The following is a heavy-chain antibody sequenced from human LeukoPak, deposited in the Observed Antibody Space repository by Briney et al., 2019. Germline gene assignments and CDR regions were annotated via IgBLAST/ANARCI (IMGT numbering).Heavy chain of an antibody. Sequence: PSETPSLTCTVSGGSISSYYWSWIRQPAGKGLEWIGRIYTSGSTNYNPSLKSRVTMSVDTSKNQFSLKLSSVTAADTAVYYCARGVLRYFARWFDPWGQGTLVTVSS. CDR1: GGSISSYY. D-gene: IGHD3-9*01. V-gene: IGHV4-4*07. CDR2: IYTSGST. CDR3: ARGVLRYFARWFDP. J-gene: IGHJ5*02.